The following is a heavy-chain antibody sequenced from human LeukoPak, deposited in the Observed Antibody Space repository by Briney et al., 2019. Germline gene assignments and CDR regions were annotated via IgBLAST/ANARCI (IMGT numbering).Heavy chain of an antibody. CDR2: IKPDESEK. J-gene: IGHJ4*02. CDR1: GFTFSNYW. D-gene: IGHD2-15*01. V-gene: IGHV3-7*03. CDR3: ARSGGGSCPCFDY. Sequence: GGSLRLSCAASGFTFSNYWMTWVRQAPGKGLEWVANIKPDESEKYYVGSVKGRFTISRDNAKNSLYLQMNSLRAEDTAVYYCARSGGGSCPCFDYWGQGTLVTVSS.